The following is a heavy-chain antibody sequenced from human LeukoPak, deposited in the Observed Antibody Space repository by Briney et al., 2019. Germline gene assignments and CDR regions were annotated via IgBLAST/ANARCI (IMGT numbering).Heavy chain of an antibody. CDR2: IYYSGST. CDR3: ARDSPYYYGSGSATYYMDV. V-gene: IGHV4-61*01. CDR1: GGSISSSNYY. D-gene: IGHD3-10*01. Sequence: SETLSLTCTVSGGSISSSNYYWGWIRQPPGKGLEWIGYIYYSGSTNYNPSLKSRVTISVDTSKNQFSLKLSSVTAADTAVYYCARDSPYYYGSGSATYYMDVWGKGTTVTISS. J-gene: IGHJ6*03.